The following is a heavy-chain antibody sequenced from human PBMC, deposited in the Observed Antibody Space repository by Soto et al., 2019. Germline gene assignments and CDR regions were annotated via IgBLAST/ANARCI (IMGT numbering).Heavy chain of an antibody. CDR3: AGRCSSGRCLDL. Sequence: QVQLVQSGAEVKKPGASVKVSCKASGYTFTSYGICWVRQAPGQGLEWMGWISGYNGNTNYAQNLQGRVTMTTDTSTSTVKIEMTSLRSDDTALYYVAGRCSSGRCLDLWGRGTRVIVSS. CDR2: ISGYNGNT. D-gene: IGHD6-19*01. V-gene: IGHV1-18*01. J-gene: IGHJ2*01. CDR1: GYTFTSYG.